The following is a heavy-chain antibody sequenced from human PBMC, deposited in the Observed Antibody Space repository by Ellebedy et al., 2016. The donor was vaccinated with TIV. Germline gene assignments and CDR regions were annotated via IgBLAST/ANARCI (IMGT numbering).Heavy chain of an antibody. D-gene: IGHD2-15*01. CDR2: IRHDAIDE. J-gene: IGHJ4*02. CDR1: GFTSCRYG. CDR3: TKARDGGGSVDY. Sequence: GESLKISCVGSGFTSCRYGMHWVRQAPGKGLEWMAFIRHDAIDEEYADSVKGRFAISRDNSKNTLYLQMNRLTTEDTAVYYCTKARDGGGSVDYWGQGTLVTVSS. V-gene: IGHV3-30*02.